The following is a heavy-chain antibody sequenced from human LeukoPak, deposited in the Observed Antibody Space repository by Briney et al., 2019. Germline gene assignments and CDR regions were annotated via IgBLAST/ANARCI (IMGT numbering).Heavy chain of an antibody. D-gene: IGHD3-9*01. CDR1: GFSFEDYA. V-gene: IGHV3-43D*03. Sequence: PGGSLRLSCAASGFSFEDYAMHWVRQAPGKGLEWVSFISWDGGTTYYADSVKGRFAVSRENSKNSLYLQMNSLRPEDSALYYCAKSPVLRYFDLDYWGQGTLVTVSS. CDR2: ISWDGGTT. J-gene: IGHJ4*02. CDR3: AKSPVLRYFDLDY.